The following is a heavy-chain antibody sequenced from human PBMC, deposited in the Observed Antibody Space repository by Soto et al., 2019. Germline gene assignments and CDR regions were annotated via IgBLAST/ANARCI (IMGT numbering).Heavy chain of an antibody. J-gene: IGHJ4*02. D-gene: IGHD2-15*01. CDR2: IIPIFGTA. CDR1: GGAFSSYA. CDR3: ASIVVVVAATQYYFDY. V-gene: IGHV1-69*13. Sequence: SLKVSCKGSGGAFSSYAISCVRQAPGQGLEWMGGIIPIFGTANYAQKFQGRVTITADESTSTAYMELSSLRSEDTAVYYCASIVVVVAATQYYFDYWGQGTLVTVSS.